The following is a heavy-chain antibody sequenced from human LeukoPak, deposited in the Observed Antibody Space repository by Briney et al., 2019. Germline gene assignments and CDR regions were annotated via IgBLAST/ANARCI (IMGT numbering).Heavy chain of an antibody. CDR3: ARWNYYGSGSLNYFDY. CDR2: ISYDGSNK. D-gene: IGHD3-10*01. Sequence: GGSLRLSCAASGFAFTSYAMHWVRQAPGKGLEWVALISYDGSNKYYADSVKGRFPISRDNSKNTLYLQMNSLRAEDTAVYYCARWNYYGSGSLNYFDYWGQGTLVTVSS. J-gene: IGHJ4*02. CDR1: GFAFTSYA. V-gene: IGHV3-30-3*01.